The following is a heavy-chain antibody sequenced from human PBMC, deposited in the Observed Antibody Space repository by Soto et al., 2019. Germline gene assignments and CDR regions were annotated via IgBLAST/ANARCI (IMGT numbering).Heavy chain of an antibody. D-gene: IGHD3-22*01. V-gene: IGHV3-11*06. CDR2: TSNSKIYR. CDR1: GFTLSDYY. J-gene: IGHJ3*01. CDR3: ARNRYSSDSSGIPGAFDL. Sequence: VQLVESGGGLVQPGGSLRLSCAVSGFTLSDYYMSWFRQAPGQGLEWISYTSNSKIYRNYAASVKGRFPISRDNAKNSVYLQMNSLIGEDTTVYYCARNRYSSDSSGIPGAFDLWGQGTVVAVSS.